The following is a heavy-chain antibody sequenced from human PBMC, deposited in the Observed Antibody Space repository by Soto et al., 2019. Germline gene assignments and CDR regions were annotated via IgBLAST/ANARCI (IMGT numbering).Heavy chain of an antibody. D-gene: IGHD3-3*01. V-gene: IGHV4-31*03. J-gene: IGHJ6*02. CDR3: ARDFGVGSGYYLNYYYGMDV. Sequence: TSETLSLTCTVSGGSISSGGYYWSWIRQHPGKGLEWIGYIYYSGSTYYNPSLKSRVTISVDTSKNQFSLKLSSVTAADTAVYYCARDFGVGSGYYLNYYYGMDVWGQGTTVTVSS. CDR1: GGSISSGGYY. CDR2: IYYSGST.